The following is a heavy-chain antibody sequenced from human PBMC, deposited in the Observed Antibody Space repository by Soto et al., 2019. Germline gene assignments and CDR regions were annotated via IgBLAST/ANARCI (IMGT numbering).Heavy chain of an antibody. CDR2: INHSGIT. CDR3: ARGFRGYCSGGSCYSVVFYYYYYGMDV. J-gene: IGHJ6*02. D-gene: IGHD2-15*01. CDR1: GGSFSGYY. V-gene: IGHV4-34*01. Sequence: SETLSLTCAVYGGSFSGYYWSWIRQPPGKGLEWIGEINHSGITNYNPSLKSRVTISVDTSKNQFSLKLSSVTAADTAVYYCARGFRGYCSGGSCYSVVFYYYYYGMDVWGQGTTVTV.